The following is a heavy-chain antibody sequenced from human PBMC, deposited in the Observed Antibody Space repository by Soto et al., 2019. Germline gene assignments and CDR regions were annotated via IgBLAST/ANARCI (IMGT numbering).Heavy chain of an antibody. Sequence: HGESLKISCKGSGYSFAGYWITWVRQLPGKGLEWMGIIYPGDHETRYSPSFHGKVTISADKSINTAYLQWNSLEASDTAFYFCARSPRSSPYFDYWGQGALVTVSS. CDR3: ARSPRSSPYFDY. D-gene: IGHD6-13*01. J-gene: IGHJ4*02. V-gene: IGHV5-51*01. CDR2: IYPGDHET. CDR1: GYSFAGYW.